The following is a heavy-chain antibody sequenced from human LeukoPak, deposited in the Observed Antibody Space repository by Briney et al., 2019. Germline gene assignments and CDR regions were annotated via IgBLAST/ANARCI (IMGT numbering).Heavy chain of an antibody. CDR1: GGSIRSGDYY. D-gene: IGHD6-13*01. V-gene: IGHV4-61*08. CDR3: ARDRIAAAHGFDP. J-gene: IGHJ5*02. CDR2: IHYTGST. Sequence: SETLSFTCTVSGGSIRSGDYYWSWIRQPPGKGLEWIGYIHYTGSTNYNPSLKSRVTTSVDTSKNQFSLKLSSVTAADTAVYYCARDRIAAAHGFDPWGQGTLVTVSS.